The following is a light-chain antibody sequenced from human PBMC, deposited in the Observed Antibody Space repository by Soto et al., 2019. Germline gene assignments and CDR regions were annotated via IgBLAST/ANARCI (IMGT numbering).Light chain of an antibody. CDR1: SGSVSTSFY. CDR3: VLYIGSGISV. Sequence: QTVVTQEPSFSVSPGGTVTLTCGLSSGSVSTSFYPSWYQQTPGQAPRTLIYNTYTRSSGVPDRFSASILGDKAALTITGAQADDKSDYYCVLYIGSGISVFGGGTKLTVL. CDR2: NTY. J-gene: IGLJ2*01. V-gene: IGLV8-61*01.